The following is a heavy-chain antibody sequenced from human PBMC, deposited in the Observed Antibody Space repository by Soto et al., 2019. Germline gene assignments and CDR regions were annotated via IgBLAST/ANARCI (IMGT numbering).Heavy chain of an antibody. CDR3: AKDSSYDY. J-gene: IGHJ4*02. CDR2: ISGSGGST. CDR1: VFTFSSHA. D-gene: IGHD6-6*01. V-gene: IGHV3-23*01. Sequence: WWSLRLSCGASVFTFSSHAMSWLRQAPGKGLEWVSAISGSGGSTYYADSVKGRFTISRDNSKNTLYLQMNSLRAEDTAVYYCAKDSSYDYWGQGTLVTVSA.